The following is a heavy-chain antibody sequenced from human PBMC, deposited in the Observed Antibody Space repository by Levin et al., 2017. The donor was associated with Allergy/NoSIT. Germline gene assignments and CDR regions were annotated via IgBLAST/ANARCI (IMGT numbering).Heavy chain of an antibody. CDR1: GASIGSGGFS. V-gene: IGHV4-30-2*01. Sequence: TSETLSLTCSVSGASIGSGGFSWNWIRQAPGKGLQWIGLVYESGDTYYNPSLESRVTISVDTSNNQFSLKLNSVTAADTAIYYCAREAGGGYDSGFDFWGQGALVTVSS. CDR3: AREAGGGYDSGFDF. J-gene: IGHJ4*02. CDR2: VYESGDT. D-gene: IGHD5-12*01.